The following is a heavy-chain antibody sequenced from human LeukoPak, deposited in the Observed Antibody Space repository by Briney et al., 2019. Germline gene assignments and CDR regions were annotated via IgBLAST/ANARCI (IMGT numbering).Heavy chain of an antibody. V-gene: IGHV1-18*01. Sequence: GASVKVSCKASGYTFTSYGISWVRQAPGQGLEWMGWISAYNGNTNYAQKLQGRVTMTTDTSTSTAYMELRSLRSDDTAVYYCAREAGGQSVTTVLDYWGQGTLVTVSS. CDR2: ISAYNGNT. CDR1: GYTFTSYG. J-gene: IGHJ4*02. CDR3: AREAGGQSVTTVLDY. D-gene: IGHD4-11*01.